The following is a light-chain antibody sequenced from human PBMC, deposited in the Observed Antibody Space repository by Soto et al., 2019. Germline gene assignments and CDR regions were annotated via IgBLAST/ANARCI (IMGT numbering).Light chain of an antibody. Sequence: QSVLTQPPSASGTPGQRVTISCSGSSSNIGSNTVNWYQQLPGTAPKLLIYSNNQRPSGVPDRFSGSKSGTSASLAISGLQSEDEADYYCAAWDDSLTVVFGGGTKATVL. CDR1: SSNIGSNT. CDR3: AAWDDSLTVV. J-gene: IGLJ2*01. V-gene: IGLV1-44*01. CDR2: SNN.